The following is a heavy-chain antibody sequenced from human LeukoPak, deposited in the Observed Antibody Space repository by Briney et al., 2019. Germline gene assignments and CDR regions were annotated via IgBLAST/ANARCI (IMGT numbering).Heavy chain of an antibody. CDR1: GFTFSSYS. V-gene: IGHV3-21*01. CDR3: ARGIVVVPAAIDLPYYFDY. CDR2: ISSSSSYI. D-gene: IGHD2-2*01. J-gene: IGHJ4*02. Sequence: GGSLRLSCAASGFTFSSYSMNWVRQAPGKGLEWVSSISSSSSYIYYADSVKGRLTISRDNAKNSLYLQMNSLRAEDTAVYYCARGIVVVPAAIDLPYYFDYWGQGTLVTISS.